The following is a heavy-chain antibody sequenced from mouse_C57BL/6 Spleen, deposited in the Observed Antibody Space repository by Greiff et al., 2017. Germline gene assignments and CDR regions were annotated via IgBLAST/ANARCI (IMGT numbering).Heavy chain of an antibody. Sequence: EVMLVESGGGLVKPGGSLKLSCAASGFTFSDYGMHWVRQAPEKGLEWVAYISSGSSTIDYADTVKGRFTISRDNAKNTLFLQMTSLRSEDTAMYYCARQGDYAMDYWGQGTSVTVSS. V-gene: IGHV5-17*01. CDR2: ISSGSSTI. CDR1: GFTFSDYG. J-gene: IGHJ4*01. CDR3: ARQGDYAMDY.